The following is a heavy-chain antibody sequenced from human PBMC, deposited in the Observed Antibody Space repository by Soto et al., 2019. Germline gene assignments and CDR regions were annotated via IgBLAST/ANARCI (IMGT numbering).Heavy chain of an antibody. CDR2: IYYSGST. D-gene: IGHD6-13*01. CDR3: ARLSSRRAGIDY. CDR1: GGSISSYY. J-gene: IGHJ4*02. Sequence: SETLSLTCTVSGGSISSYYLSWIRQPPGKGLEWIGYIYYSGSTNYNPSLKSRVTISVDTSKNQFSLKLSSVTAADTAVYYCARLSSRRAGIDYWGQGTLVTVSS. V-gene: IGHV4-59*08.